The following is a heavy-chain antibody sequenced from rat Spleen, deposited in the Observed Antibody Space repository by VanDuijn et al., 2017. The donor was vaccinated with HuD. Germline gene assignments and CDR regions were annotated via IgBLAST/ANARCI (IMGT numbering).Heavy chain of an antibody. CDR3: ASLMYTPDYLGVMDA. CDR1: GFTFNKYD. J-gene: IGHJ4*01. V-gene: IGHV5-29*01. D-gene: IGHD1-6*01. CDR2: ISYDGSTT. Sequence: EVQLVESDGGLVQPGKSLKLSCAASGFTFNKYDMAWVRQAPTKGLEWVATISYDGSTTYYRDSVKGRFTISRDNAESTLYLQMDSLRSEATATYYCASLMYTPDYLGVMDAWGQGASVTVSS.